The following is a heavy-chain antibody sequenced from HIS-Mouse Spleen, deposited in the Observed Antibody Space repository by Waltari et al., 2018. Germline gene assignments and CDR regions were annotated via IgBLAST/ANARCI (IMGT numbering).Heavy chain of an antibody. Sequence: QVQLQQWGAGLLKPSETLSLTCAVYGGSFSGYYWSWLRQPPGKGLGWIGEINHSGSTNYNPSLKSRVTISVDTSKNQFSLKLSSVTAADTAVYYCARGALRGSYYWGEYFQHWGQGTLVTVSS. V-gene: IGHV4-34*01. CDR2: INHSGST. CDR1: GGSFSGYY. J-gene: IGHJ1*01. CDR3: ARGALRGSYYWGEYFQH. D-gene: IGHD1-26*01.